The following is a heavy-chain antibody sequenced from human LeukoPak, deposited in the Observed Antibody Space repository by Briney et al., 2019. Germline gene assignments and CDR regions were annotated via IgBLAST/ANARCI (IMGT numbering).Heavy chain of an antibody. CDR2: ISGSGGGT. CDR1: GFTFSSYA. V-gene: IGHV3-23*01. CDR3: AKGDSSSWYFGVGAFDI. J-gene: IGHJ3*02. Sequence: PGGSLRLSCAASGFTFSSYAMSWVRQAPGKGLEWVSAISGSGGGTYYADSVKGRFTISRDNSKNTLYLQMNSLRAEDTAVYYCAKGDSSSWYFGVGAFDIWGQGTMVTVSS. D-gene: IGHD6-13*01.